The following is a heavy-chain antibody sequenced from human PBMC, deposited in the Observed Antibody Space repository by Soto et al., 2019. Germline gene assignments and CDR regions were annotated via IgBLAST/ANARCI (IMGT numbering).Heavy chain of an antibody. CDR3: ARGWIVVVPAAIGYYGMDV. Sequence: SCKASGYTFTSYGISWVREAPGKGLEWVSSISSSSSYIYYADSVKGRFTISRDNAKNSLYLQMNSLRAEDTAVYYCARGWIVVVPAAIGYYGMDVWGQGTTVTVSS. V-gene: IGHV3-21*01. CDR1: GYTFTSYG. D-gene: IGHD2-2*01. J-gene: IGHJ6*02. CDR2: ISSSSSYI.